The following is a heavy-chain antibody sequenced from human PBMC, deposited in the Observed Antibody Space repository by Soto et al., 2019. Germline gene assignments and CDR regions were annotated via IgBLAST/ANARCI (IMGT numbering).Heavy chain of an antibody. CDR1: GGSISSYY. V-gene: IGHV4-59*01. J-gene: IGHJ3*02. CDR3: ARGVMVVPAMGGAFDI. D-gene: IGHD2-2*01. CDR2: MYYSGST. Sequence: SETLSLTCTVSGGSISSYYWSWIRQPPGKGLEWIGYMYYSGSTNYNPSLKSRVTISVDTSKNQFSLKLSSVTAADTAVYYCARGVMVVPAMGGAFDIWGQGAMVTVSS.